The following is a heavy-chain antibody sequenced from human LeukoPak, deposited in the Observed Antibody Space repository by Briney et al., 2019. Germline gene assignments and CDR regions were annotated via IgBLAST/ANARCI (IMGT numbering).Heavy chain of an antibody. CDR2: IFYGGST. CDR1: GGSISSYY. CDR3: ARHSSRYCSGGSCRKDAFDI. Sequence: SETLSLTCTVSGGSISSYYWSWIRQPPGKGLEWIGYIFYGGSTNYNPSLKSRVTISVDTSKNQFSLKLSSVTAADTAVYYCARHSSRYCSGGSCRKDAFDIWGQGTMVTVSS. V-gene: IGHV4-59*08. D-gene: IGHD2-15*01. J-gene: IGHJ3*02.